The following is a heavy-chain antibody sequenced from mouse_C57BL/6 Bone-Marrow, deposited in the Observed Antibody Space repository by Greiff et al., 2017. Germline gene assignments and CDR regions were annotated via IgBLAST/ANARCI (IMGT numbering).Heavy chain of an antibody. V-gene: IGHV14-3*01. CDR3: ARRGIYYDYDYYFDY. CDR1: GFNIKNTY. D-gene: IGHD2-4*01. J-gene: IGHJ2*01. Sequence: EVQGVESVAELVRPGALVKLSCTASGFNIKNTYMHWVKQRPEQGLEWIGRIDPANGNTKYAPKFQGKATITADTSSNTAYLQLSSLTSEDTAIYYCARRGIYYDYDYYFDYWGQGTTLTVSS. CDR2: IDPANGNT.